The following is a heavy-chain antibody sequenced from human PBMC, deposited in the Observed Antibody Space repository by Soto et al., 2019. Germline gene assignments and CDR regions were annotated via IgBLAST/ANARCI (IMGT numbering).Heavy chain of an antibody. Sequence: TGGSLRLSCAASGFTFSSYAMSWGRQAPGKGLGGVSAISGSGGKTYYADSVKGRFTISRDNSKNTLFLQMTSLRPEDTAVFYCVVRGSAFDIWGQGTMVPVSS. J-gene: IGHJ3*02. CDR1: GFTFSSYA. CDR3: VVRGSAFDI. CDR2: ISGSGGKT. V-gene: IGHV3-23*01.